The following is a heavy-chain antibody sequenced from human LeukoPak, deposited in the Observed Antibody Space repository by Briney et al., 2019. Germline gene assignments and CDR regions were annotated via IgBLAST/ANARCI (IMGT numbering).Heavy chain of an antibody. Sequence: GGSLRLSCAASGFTVIINDMTWVRQAPGKGLEWVSVLYSDGNTKYADSVQGRFTISRDNSKNTLYLEMNSLSPDDTAVYYCARGVEPLAANTLAYWGQGTLVTVSS. D-gene: IGHD1-14*01. CDR3: ARGVEPLAANTLAY. V-gene: IGHV3-53*01. J-gene: IGHJ4*02. CDR1: GFTVIIND. CDR2: LYSDGNT.